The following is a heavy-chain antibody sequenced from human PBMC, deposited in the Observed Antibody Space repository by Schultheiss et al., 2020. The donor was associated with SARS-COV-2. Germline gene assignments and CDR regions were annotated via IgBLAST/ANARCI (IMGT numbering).Heavy chain of an antibody. D-gene: IGHD2-15*01. V-gene: IGHV3-30-3*01. CDR2: ISYDATNK. CDR1: GFNFNNYG. CDR3: VRDRSWWTPYNCFDL. Sequence: GESLKISCAVSGFNFNNYGMHWVRQAPGKGLEWVAGISYDATNKYNADSVKGRFSISRDNSKNTLFLQMNSLRAEDTAVYFCVRDRSWWTPYNCFDLWGRGTLVTVSS. J-gene: IGHJ5*02.